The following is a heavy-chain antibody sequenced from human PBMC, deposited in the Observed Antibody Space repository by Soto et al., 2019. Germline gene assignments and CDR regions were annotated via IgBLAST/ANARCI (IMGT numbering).Heavy chain of an antibody. D-gene: IGHD2-15*01. CDR2: ISAYNGNT. CDR3: ARRPSEVVAHAENWFDP. J-gene: IGHJ5*02. CDR1: GYTFTSYG. V-gene: IGHV1-18*01. Sequence: GASVKVSCKASGYTFTSYGISWVRQAPGQGLEWMGWISAYNGNTNYAQKLQGRVTMTTDTSTSTAYMELRSLRSDDTAVYYCARRPSEVVAHAENWFDPWGQGTLVTVSS.